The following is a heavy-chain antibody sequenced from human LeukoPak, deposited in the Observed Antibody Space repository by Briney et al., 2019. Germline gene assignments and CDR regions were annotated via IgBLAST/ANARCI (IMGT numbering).Heavy chain of an antibody. CDR2: IYYSGST. D-gene: IGHD6-6*01. V-gene: IGHV4-59*08. CDR1: GGSISSYY. J-gene: IGHJ3*02. CDR3: ARHFPGSSRRGAFDI. Sequence: SETLSLTCTVSGGSISSYYWSWIRQPPGKGLEWIGYIYYSGSTNYNPSLKSRVTISVDTSKNQFSLKLSSVTAADTAVYYCARHFPGSSRRGAFDIWGQGTMVTVSS.